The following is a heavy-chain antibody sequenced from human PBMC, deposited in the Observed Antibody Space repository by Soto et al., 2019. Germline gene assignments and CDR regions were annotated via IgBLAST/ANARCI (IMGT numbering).Heavy chain of an antibody. D-gene: IGHD3-3*01. CDR3: ARWSYLDY. CDR2: ISGSDGKT. J-gene: IGHJ4*02. V-gene: IGHV3-23*01. CDR1: GCRFGSYA. Sequence: GGPLRLSCAASGCRFGSYALSWVRQAPGKGLEWVSTISGSDGKTFYADSVKGRFSISRDTSQSTLYLQMNSLRADDTAMYYCARWSYLDYWGQGTRVTVSS.